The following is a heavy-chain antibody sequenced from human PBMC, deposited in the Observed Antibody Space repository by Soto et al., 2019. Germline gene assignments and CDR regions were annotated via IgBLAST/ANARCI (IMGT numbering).Heavy chain of an antibody. CDR1: GYTFNNYG. CDR3: ARVAITLIRGLKVDFYSMDV. D-gene: IGHD3-10*01. J-gene: IGHJ6*02. CDR2: ISVYNGNK. Sequence: ASVKVSCKASGYTFNNYGITWVRQAPGQGLEWLGCISVYNGNKNYAKKVQGRVSMTADTSTSTAHMELRSLQSDDTAVYFCARVAITLIRGLKVDFYSMDVWGQGTTVTVSS. V-gene: IGHV1-18*01.